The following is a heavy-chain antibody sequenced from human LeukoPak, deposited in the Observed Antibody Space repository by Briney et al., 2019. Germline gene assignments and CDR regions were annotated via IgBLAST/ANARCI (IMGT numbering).Heavy chain of an antibody. V-gene: IGHV3-30*03. CDR1: GFTFSTYT. CDR3: ARDLSPVVRASPMGY. J-gene: IGHJ4*02. CDR2: ITYDGYYK. Sequence: SGGSLRLSCAASGFTFSTYTMNWVRQAPGKGLEWVALITYDGYYKYYSDSVKGRFTISSDTSKNTMYLQMNSLRAEDTAVYYCARDLSPVVRASPMGYWGQGTLVTVSS. D-gene: IGHD3-10*01.